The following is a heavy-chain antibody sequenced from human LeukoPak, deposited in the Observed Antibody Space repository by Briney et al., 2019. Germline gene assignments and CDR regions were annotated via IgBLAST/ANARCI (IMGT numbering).Heavy chain of an antibody. V-gene: IGHV3-64*01. D-gene: IGHD1-26*01. Sequence: GGSLRLSCAASGFTFSSYPMHWVRQAPGKGLEHVSVINTNGQTSDYANSVKGRSTISRDNSKNTLYLQMGRLRPEDMAVYYCVREGYGVGGAYDYWGQGTLVTVSS. CDR2: INTNGQTS. CDR3: VREGYGVGGAYDY. J-gene: IGHJ4*02. CDR1: GFTFSSYP.